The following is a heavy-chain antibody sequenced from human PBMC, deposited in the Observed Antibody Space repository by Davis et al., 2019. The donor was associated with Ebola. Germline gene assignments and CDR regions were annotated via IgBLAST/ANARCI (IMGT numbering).Heavy chain of an antibody. CDR2: INPHNGNT. D-gene: IGHD3-10*01. Sequence: ASVKVSCKASGYTFTSYGITWVRQAPGQGLEWMGWINPHNGNTNYAQNVQGRVTMTTDTSTSTAYMEVGSLRSDDTAVYYCARSLLWFGELTSYYFDYLGQGTLVTVSS. CDR3: ARSLLWFGELTSYYFDY. CDR1: GYTFTSYG. V-gene: IGHV1-18*04. J-gene: IGHJ4*02.